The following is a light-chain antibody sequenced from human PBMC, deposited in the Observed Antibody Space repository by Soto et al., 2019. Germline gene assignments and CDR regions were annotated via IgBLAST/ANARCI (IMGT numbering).Light chain of an antibody. CDR3: QQSYSTQFT. V-gene: IGKV1-39*01. Sequence: DIQMTQSPSSLSASVGARVTITCRSSQSINRYIHCYQQKPGKAPKLMINAVSGLQSGVPSRFSGGRSGTDFTLTINNLHPEDFATYYCQQSYSTQFTFRTGKKVEVK. CDR1: QSINRY. CDR2: AVS. J-gene: IGKJ3*01.